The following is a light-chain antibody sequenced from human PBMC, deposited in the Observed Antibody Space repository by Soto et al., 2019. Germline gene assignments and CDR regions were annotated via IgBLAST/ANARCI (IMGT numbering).Light chain of an antibody. CDR1: SSDVGGYKY. CDR2: DVS. CDR3: SSYTSSSTLVV. Sequence: QSALTQRASVSGSPGQSITISCTGTSSDVGGYKYVSWYQQHPGKAPKLMIYDVSNRPSGVSNRFSGSKSGNTASLTISGLQAEDEADYYCSSYTSSSTLVVFGGGTKVTVL. J-gene: IGLJ2*01. V-gene: IGLV2-14*01.